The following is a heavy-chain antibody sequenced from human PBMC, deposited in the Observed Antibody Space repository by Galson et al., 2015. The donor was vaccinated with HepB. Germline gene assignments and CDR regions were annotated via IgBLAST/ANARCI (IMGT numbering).Heavy chain of an antibody. V-gene: IGHV3-30*18. CDR1: GVSFSNAG. J-gene: IGHJ5*02. CDR2: ISPDGNNK. Sequence: SLRLSCAASGVSFSNAGMHWVRQAPGKRLEWVASISPDGNNKLYVDSVKGRFTISRDNSKNTLFLQMNSLTGEDTAVYYCAKGPYSNILLSGGWFDPWGQGTLVTVSS. CDR3: AKGPYSNILLSGGWFDP. D-gene: IGHD4-11*01.